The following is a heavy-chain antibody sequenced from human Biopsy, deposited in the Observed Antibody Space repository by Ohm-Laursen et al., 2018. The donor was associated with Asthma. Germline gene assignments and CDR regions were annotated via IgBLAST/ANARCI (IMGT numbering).Heavy chain of an antibody. Sequence: SVKVSCKSLGGTFNTYVIGWVRQAPGQGLEWMGGINSVFGTTTYPQKFQDRVTITADGSTSTVYMGLSSLRSEDTAVYYCARKAGSCISRTCYSLDFWGQGTLVTVSS. CDR3: ARKAGSCISRTCYSLDF. CDR2: INSVFGTT. V-gene: IGHV1-69*13. J-gene: IGHJ4*02. D-gene: IGHD2-2*01. CDR1: GGTFNTYV.